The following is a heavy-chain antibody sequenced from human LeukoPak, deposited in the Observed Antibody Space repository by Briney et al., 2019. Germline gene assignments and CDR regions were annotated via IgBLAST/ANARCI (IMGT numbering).Heavy chain of an antibody. CDR2: MNPNSGNT. CDR3: ARGLDGSGSYHFDY. Sequence: ASVKVSCKASGYTFTSYDINWVRQATGQGLEWMGWMNPNSGNTGYAQKFQGRVTMTRNTSISTAYMELSSLRSEDTAVYYCARGLDGSGSYHFDYWGQGTPVTVSS. V-gene: IGHV1-8*01. D-gene: IGHD3-10*01. CDR1: GYTFTSYD. J-gene: IGHJ4*02.